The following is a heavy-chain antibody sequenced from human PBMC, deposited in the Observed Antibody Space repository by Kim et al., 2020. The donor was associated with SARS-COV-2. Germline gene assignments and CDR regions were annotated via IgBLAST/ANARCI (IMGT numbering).Heavy chain of an antibody. V-gene: IGHV3-7*01. CDR1: GFTFSSYW. Sequence: GGSLRLSCAASGFTFSSYWMSWVRQAPGKGLEWVANIKQDGSEKYYVDSVKGRFTISRDNAKNSLYLQMNSLRAEDTAVYYCARETPQGSHDFWSGYSYYYYGMDVWGQGTTVTVSS. CDR3: ARETPQGSHDFWSGYSYYYYGMDV. D-gene: IGHD3-3*01. CDR2: IKQDGSEK. J-gene: IGHJ6*02.